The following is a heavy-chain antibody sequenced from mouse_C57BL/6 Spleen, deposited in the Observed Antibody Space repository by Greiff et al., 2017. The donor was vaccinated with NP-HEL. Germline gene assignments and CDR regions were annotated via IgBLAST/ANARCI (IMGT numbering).Heavy chain of an antibody. J-gene: IGHJ4*01. CDR1: GYTFTSYW. Sequence: QVQLQQPGAELVKPGASVKMSCKASGYTFTSYWITWVKQRPGQGLEWIGDIYPGSGSTNYNEKFKSKATLTVDTSSSTAYMQLSSLTSEDSAVYYCARFIRSRDYYAMDYWGQGTSVTVSS. CDR3: ARFIRSRDYYAMDY. CDR2: IYPGSGST. D-gene: IGHD1-1*01. V-gene: IGHV1-55*01.